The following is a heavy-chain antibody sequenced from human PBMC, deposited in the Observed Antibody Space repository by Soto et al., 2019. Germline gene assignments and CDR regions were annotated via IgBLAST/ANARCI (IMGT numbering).Heavy chain of an antibody. D-gene: IGHD6-19*01. CDR3: ARVTAVAGMVGLSPFDY. V-gene: IGHV1-18*01. Sequence: ASVKVSCKASGYTFTSYGISWVRQAPGQGLEWMGWISAYNGNTNYAQKLQGRVTMTTDTSTSTAYMELRSLRSDDTAVYYCARVTAVAGMVGLSPFDYWGQGTLVTVSS. CDR1: GYTFTSYG. CDR2: ISAYNGNT. J-gene: IGHJ4*02.